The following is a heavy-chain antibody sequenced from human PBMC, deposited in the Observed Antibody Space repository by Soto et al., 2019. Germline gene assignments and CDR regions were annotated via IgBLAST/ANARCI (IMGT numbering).Heavy chain of an antibody. CDR1: GGSISSSSYY. Sequence: PSETLSLTCTVSGGSISSSSYYWGWIRQPPGKGLEWIGTMYFSGSTYYNPSLKSRLTISVDTSKNQFSLNLSSVTAADTAVYYCARHDRVFGDAFDMWGQGTMVTVSS. CDR2: MYFSGST. CDR3: ARHDRVFGDAFDM. J-gene: IGHJ3*02. D-gene: IGHD3-3*01. V-gene: IGHV4-39*01.